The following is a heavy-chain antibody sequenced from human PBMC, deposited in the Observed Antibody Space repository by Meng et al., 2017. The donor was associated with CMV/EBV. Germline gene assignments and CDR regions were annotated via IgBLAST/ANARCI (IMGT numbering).Heavy chain of an antibody. CDR1: GGSFSGYY. CDR3: ARGDSSSWYSVYYYYYYGMDV. D-gene: IGHD6-13*01. V-gene: IGHV4-34*01. J-gene: IGHJ6*02. Sequence: SETLSLTCAVYGGSFSGYYWSWIRLPPGKGLEWIGEINHSGSTNYNPSLKSRVTISVDTSKNQFSLKLSSVTAADTAVYYCARGDSSSWYSVYYYYYYGMDVWGQGTTVTVSS. CDR2: INHSGST.